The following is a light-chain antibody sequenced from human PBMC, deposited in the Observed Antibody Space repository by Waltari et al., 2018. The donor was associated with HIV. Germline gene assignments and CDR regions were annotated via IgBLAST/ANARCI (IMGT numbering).Light chain of an antibody. CDR2: DVN. J-gene: IGLJ3*02. V-gene: IGLV2-11*01. Sequence: QSALTQPRSVSGSPGQSVTLSCTGTSSDVGGYNYVSWYQQHPGKAPKLMIYDVNKRPSGVPDRFSGSKSGNTASLTISGLQAEDEADYYCCSYAGNYTLGVFGGGTKLTVL. CDR1: SSDVGGYNY. CDR3: CSYAGNYTLGV.